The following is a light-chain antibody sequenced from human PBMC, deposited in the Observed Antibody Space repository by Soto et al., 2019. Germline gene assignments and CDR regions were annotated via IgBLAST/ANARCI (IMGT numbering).Light chain of an antibody. CDR3: SSYTSSSTLGV. CDR1: SSDVGGYNY. CDR2: DVS. J-gene: IGLJ2*01. V-gene: IGLV2-14*01. Sequence: QSALTQPPSVSGSPGQSITISCTGTSSDVGGYNYVSWYQQHPGKAPKLMIYDVSNRPSGVSNRFSGSKSGNTASLTISGLQAEEEADYYCSSYTSSSTLGVFGGGTKLTVL.